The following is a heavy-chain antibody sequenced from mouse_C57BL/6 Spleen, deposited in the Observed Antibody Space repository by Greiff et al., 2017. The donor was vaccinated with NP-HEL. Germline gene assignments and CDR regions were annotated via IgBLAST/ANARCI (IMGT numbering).Heavy chain of an antibody. Sequence: QVQLQQSGAELARPGASVKLSCKASGYTFTSYGISWVKQRTGQGLEWIGEIYPRSGNNYYNEKFKGKATLTADKSSSTAYMELRSLTSEVSAVYFCSIPGKHAMDYWGQGTSVTVSS. CDR2: IYPRSGNN. D-gene: IGHD4-1*01. V-gene: IGHV1-81*01. J-gene: IGHJ4*01. CDR3: SIPGKHAMDY. CDR1: GYTFTSYG.